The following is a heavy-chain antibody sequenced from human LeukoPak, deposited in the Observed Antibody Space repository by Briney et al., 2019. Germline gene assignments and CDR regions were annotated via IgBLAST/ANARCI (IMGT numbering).Heavy chain of an antibody. CDR1: GGSISSYY. Sequence: PSETLSLTCAVSGGSISSYYWSWIRQPPGKGLEWIGYIYYSGSTNYNPSLKSRVTISVDTSKNQFSLKLSSVTAADTAVYYCAREWRHSSGWYIGFDYYYMDVWGKGTTVTVSS. V-gene: IGHV4-59*01. J-gene: IGHJ6*03. D-gene: IGHD6-19*01. CDR3: AREWRHSSGWYIGFDYYYMDV. CDR2: IYYSGST.